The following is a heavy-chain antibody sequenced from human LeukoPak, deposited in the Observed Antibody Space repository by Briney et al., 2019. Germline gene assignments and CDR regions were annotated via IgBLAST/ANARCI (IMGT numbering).Heavy chain of an antibody. CDR2: ISYDGSNK. V-gene: IGHV3-30*18. J-gene: IGHJ4*02. D-gene: IGHD3-10*01. CDR3: AKVDARDYYGSGSSTEAFDY. Sequence: GGSLRLSCAASGFTFSDYWMSWVRQAPGKGLEWVAVISYDGSNKYYADSVKGRFTISRDNSKNTLYLQMNSLRAEDTAVYYCAKVDARDYYGSGSSTEAFDYWGQGTLVTVSS. CDR1: GFTFSDYW.